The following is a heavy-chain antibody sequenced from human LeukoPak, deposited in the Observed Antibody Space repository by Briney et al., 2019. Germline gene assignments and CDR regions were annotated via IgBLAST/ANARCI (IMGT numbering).Heavy chain of an antibody. Sequence: GGSLRLSCAPTGFTFSDYYMSWIRKAPGKELEWVSYISSSGSTIYYADSVKGRFTISRDNAKNSLYLQMNSLRAEDTAVYYCAKWVATVVTPFDYWGQGTLVTVSS. CDR2: ISSSGSTI. J-gene: IGHJ4*02. CDR1: GFTFSDYY. D-gene: IGHD4-23*01. V-gene: IGHV3-11*01. CDR3: AKWVATVVTPFDY.